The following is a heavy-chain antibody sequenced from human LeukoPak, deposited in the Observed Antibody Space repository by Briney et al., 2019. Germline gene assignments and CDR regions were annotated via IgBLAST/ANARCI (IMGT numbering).Heavy chain of an antibody. D-gene: IGHD7-27*01. CDR1: GFTFDDYA. CDR2: ISWNSGSI. J-gene: IGHJ3*02. CDR3: AKASGDGGAFDI. Sequence: PGGSLRLSCAASGFTFDDYAMHWVRQAPGKGLEWVSGISWNSGSIGYADSVKGRFTISRDNAKNSLYLQMNSLRAEDTALYYCAKASGDGGAFDIWGQGTMVTVSS. V-gene: IGHV3-9*01.